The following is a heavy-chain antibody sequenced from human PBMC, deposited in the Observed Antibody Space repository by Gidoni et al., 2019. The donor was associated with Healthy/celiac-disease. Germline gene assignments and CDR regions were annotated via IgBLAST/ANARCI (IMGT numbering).Heavy chain of an antibody. J-gene: IGHJ4*02. V-gene: IGHV3-21*01. Sequence: EVQLVESGGGLVKPGGSLRLSCAASGFTFSSYSMNWVRQAPGKGLEWVSSISSSSSYIYYADLVKGRFTISRDNAKNSLYLQMNSLRAEDTAVYYCARGGEYCSGGSCYSPDYWGQGTLVTVSS. D-gene: IGHD2-15*01. CDR3: ARGGEYCSGGSCYSPDY. CDR1: GFTFSSYS. CDR2: ISSSSSYI.